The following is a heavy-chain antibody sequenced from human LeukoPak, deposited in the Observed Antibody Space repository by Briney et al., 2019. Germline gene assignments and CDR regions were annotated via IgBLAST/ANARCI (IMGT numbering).Heavy chain of an antibody. J-gene: IGHJ4*02. CDR3: ARDSVYSGSSLDY. CDR2: IYYSGST. CDR1: GGSISSGGYS. D-gene: IGHD1-26*01. V-gene: IGHV4-30-4*07. Sequence: SETLSLTCAVSGGSISSGGYSWSWIRQPPGKGLEWIGYIYYSGSTYYNPSLKSRVTISVDTSKNQFSLKLSSVTAADTAVYYCARDSVYSGSSLDYWGQGTLVTVSS.